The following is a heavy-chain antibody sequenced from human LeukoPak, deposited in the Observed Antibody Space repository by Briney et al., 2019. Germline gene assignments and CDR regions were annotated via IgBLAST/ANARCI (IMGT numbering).Heavy chain of an antibody. J-gene: IGHJ4*02. V-gene: IGHV3-21*01. CDR2: ISSSGSYI. CDR3: ARLLAYGGGGEAFDY. Sequence: GGSLRLSCAASGFTFNYYTMNWVRQAPGKGLEWVSSISSSGSYIYYADSVRGRFTISRDNAKNSLYLQMNSLRAEDTALYYCARLLAYGGGGEAFDYWGQGSLVTVSS. D-gene: IGHD2-8*01. CDR1: GFTFNYYT.